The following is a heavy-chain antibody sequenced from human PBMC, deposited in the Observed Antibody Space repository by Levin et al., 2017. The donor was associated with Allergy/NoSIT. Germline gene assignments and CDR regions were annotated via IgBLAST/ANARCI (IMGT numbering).Heavy chain of an antibody. J-gene: IGHJ6*02. V-gene: IGHV2-5*01. Sequence: QTLSLTCTFSGFSLSTSGVGVGWIRQPPGKALEWLALIYWNDDKRYSPSLKSRLTITKDTSKNQVVLTMTNMDPVDTATYYCAHLSSDFWSGYTYGMDGWGQGTTVTVSS. CDR3: AHLSSDFWSGYTYGMDG. CDR2: IYWNDDK. CDR1: GFSLSTSGVG. D-gene: IGHD3-3*01.